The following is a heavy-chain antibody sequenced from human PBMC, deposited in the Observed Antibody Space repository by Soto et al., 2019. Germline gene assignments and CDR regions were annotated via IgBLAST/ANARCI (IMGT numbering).Heavy chain of an antibody. CDR1: GFTFSTYT. CDR3: AREGSYWNDVGPD. CDR2: ISSTSSYI. J-gene: IGHJ4*02. V-gene: IGHV3-21*01. D-gene: IGHD1-1*01. Sequence: GGSLRLSCAASGFTFSTYTMNWVRQAPGKGLEWVSSISSTSSYIYYADSVKGRFTISRDNAKNSRYLQMNSLRAEDTAVYYCAREGSYWNDVGPDWGQGTLVTVSS.